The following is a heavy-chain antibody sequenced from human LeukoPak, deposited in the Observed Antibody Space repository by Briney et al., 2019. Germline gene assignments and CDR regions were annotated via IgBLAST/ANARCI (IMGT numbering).Heavy chain of an antibody. V-gene: IGHV3-23*01. CDR2: ISGSGGDR. J-gene: IGHJ4*02. CDR1: GFTFSSYA. CDR3: AKIAGLYVFDC. D-gene: IGHD3-10*01. Sequence: GGSLRLSCAASGFTFSSYAMSWVRQAPGKGLEWVSVISGSGGDRYYADSVKGRFIISRDNPKNTLYLQMNSLRADDAAVYYCAKIAGLYVFDCWGQGTLVTLSS.